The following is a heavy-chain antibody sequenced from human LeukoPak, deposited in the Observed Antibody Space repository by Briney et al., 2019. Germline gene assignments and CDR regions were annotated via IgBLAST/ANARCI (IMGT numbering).Heavy chain of an antibody. CDR2: ISSSSSYI. J-gene: IGHJ4*02. D-gene: IGHD3-10*01. CDR3: AKDGGSGSYYSYFDY. Sequence: GGSLRLSCAASGFTFSSYSMNWVRQAPGKGLEWVSSISSSSSYIYYADPVKGRFTISRDNAKNSLYLQMNSLRAEDTAVYYCAKDGGSGSYYSYFDYWGQGTLVTVSS. CDR1: GFTFSSYS. V-gene: IGHV3-21*04.